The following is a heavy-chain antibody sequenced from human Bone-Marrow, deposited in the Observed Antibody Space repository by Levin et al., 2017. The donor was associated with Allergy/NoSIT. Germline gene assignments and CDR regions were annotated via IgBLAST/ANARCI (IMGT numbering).Heavy chain of an antibody. CDR1: GFTFSIYS. V-gene: IGHV3-21*01. D-gene: IGHD2-8*02. Sequence: GGSLRLSCTVSGFTFSIYSINWVRQAPGKGLEWVSSISSSGSDMYYVDSVRGRFTISRDNSKNSLTLQMNSLRAEDTAVYYCARGIIGDVRVAHKEAFDIWGQGTMVSVSS. CDR3: ARGIIGDVRVAHKEAFDI. J-gene: IGHJ3*02. CDR2: ISSSGSDM.